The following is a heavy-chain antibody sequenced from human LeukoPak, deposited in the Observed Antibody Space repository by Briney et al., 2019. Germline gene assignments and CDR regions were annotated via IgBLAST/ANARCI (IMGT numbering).Heavy chain of an antibody. CDR3: ARCGHAVAPYDY. V-gene: IGHV3-30-3*01. D-gene: IGHD6-19*01. Sequence: PGRSLRLSCAASGFTFSSYAMPWVRQAPGKGLEWVAVISYDGSNKYYADSVKGRFTISRDNSKNTLYLQMNSLRAEDTAVYYCARCGHAVAPYDYWGQGTLVTVSS. CDR2: ISYDGSNK. CDR1: GFTFSSYA. J-gene: IGHJ4*02.